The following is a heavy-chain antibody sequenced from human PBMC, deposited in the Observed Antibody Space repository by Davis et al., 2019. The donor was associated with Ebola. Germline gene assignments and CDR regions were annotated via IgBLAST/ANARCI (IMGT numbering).Heavy chain of an antibody. Sequence: GESLKISCAASGFTFSSYEMNWVRQAPGKGLEWVSYISSSGSTIYCADSVKGRFTISRDNAKNSLYLQMNSLRAEDTAVYYCASLGTTISPPLFDPWGQGTLVTVSS. CDR1: GFTFSSYE. V-gene: IGHV3-48*03. CDR2: ISSSGSTI. J-gene: IGHJ5*02. D-gene: IGHD3-9*01. CDR3: ASLGTTISPPLFDP.